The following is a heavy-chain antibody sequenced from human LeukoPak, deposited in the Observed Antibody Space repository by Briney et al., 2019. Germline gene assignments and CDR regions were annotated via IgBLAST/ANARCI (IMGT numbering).Heavy chain of an antibody. Sequence: PSETLSLACTVSGGSISSHYWSWIRQPPGKGLEWIGYIFYSGSTNYNPSLKSRVTISVDTSKNQFSLKLSSVTAADTAVYYCARHPYYYGSGSLNWFDPWGQGTLVTVSS. D-gene: IGHD3-10*01. V-gene: IGHV4-59*08. CDR3: ARHPYYYGSGSLNWFDP. J-gene: IGHJ5*02. CDR2: IFYSGST. CDR1: GGSISSHY.